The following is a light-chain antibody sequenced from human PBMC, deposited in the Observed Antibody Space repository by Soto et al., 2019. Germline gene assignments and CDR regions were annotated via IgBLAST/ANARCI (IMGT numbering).Light chain of an antibody. J-gene: IGLJ1*01. CDR2: EVN. CDR3: CSYVSSSTSI. V-gene: IGLV2-23*02. CDR1: SSDVGSYNL. Sequence: QSALTQPASVSGSLGQSITLSCTGTSSDVGSYNLVSWYQQHPGKAPKLMIFEVNKRPSGVYDRFSGSKSGNTASLTISGLQAEDEADYYCCSYVSSSTSIFGTGTKVTVL.